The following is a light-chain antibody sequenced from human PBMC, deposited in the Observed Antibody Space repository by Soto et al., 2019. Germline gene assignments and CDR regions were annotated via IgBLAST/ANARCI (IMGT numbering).Light chain of an antibody. Sequence: DIQMTQSPSTVSGSVGDRVTITCRASQTISSWLAWYQQKPGKAPKLLIYKASTLKSGVPSRFSGSGSGTEVTLTISSLQPDDFATYYCQHYNRYSEAFGQGTKVELK. V-gene: IGKV1-5*03. J-gene: IGKJ1*01. CDR3: QHYNRYSEA. CDR1: QTISSW. CDR2: KAS.